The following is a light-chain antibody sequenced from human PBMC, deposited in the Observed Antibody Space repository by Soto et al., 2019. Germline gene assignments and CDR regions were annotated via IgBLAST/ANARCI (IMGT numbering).Light chain of an antibody. CDR1: QSISNW. V-gene: IGKV1-5*01. J-gene: IGKJ2*01. CDR3: QQYHTYPT. Sequence: DIQMTQSPSTLSASVGDRVAITCRASQSISNWLAWYQQKAGRAPKLLIFDASSLESGVPSRFSGSGSGTEFTLTISSLQPDDFATYYCQQYHTYPTFGRGTK. CDR2: DAS.